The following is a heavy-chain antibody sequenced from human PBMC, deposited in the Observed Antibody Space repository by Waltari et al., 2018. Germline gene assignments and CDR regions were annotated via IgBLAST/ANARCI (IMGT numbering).Heavy chain of an antibody. V-gene: IGHV4-34*01. CDR1: GGSFSGYS. J-gene: IGHJ4*02. D-gene: IGHD1-26*01. CDR3: ARDGRELAQVYFDY. CDR2: INHSGST. Sequence: QVQLQQWGAGLLKPSETLSLTCAVYGGSFSGYSWSWIRQPPGKGLEWIGEINHSGSTNYNPSLKSRVTISVDTSKNQFSLKLSSVTAADTAVYYCARDGRELAQVYFDYWGQGTLVTVSS.